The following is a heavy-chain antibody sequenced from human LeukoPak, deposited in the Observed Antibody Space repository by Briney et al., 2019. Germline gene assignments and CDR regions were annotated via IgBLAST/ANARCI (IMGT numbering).Heavy chain of an antibody. CDR1: GGTFSSYA. J-gene: IGHJ6*03. V-gene: IGHV1-18*01. CDR3: ARDLNSGYDLGYYMDV. D-gene: IGHD5-12*01. CDR2: ISAYNGNT. Sequence: VASVKVSCKASGGTFSSYAISWVRQAPGQGLEWMGWISAYNGNTNYAQKLQGRVTMTTDTSTSTAYMELRSLRSDDTAVYYCARDLNSGYDLGYYMDVWGKGTTVTVSS.